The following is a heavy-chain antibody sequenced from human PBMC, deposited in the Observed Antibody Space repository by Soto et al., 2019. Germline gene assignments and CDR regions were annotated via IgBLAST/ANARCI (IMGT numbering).Heavy chain of an antibody. J-gene: IGHJ4*01. V-gene: IGHV6-1*01. CDR3: ARGEQYSGRIFDY. CDR2: TYYRSKWYY. D-gene: IGHD1-26*01. Sequence: LSQTLSLTCAITGDSVSSNSAGWSWVRQSPSRGREWLGRTYYRSKWYYEYAVSVRGRITINPDTSKNQYSLQLNSVTPEDTAVYFCARGEQYSGRIFDYWGQGTLVTVS. CDR1: GDSVSSNSAG.